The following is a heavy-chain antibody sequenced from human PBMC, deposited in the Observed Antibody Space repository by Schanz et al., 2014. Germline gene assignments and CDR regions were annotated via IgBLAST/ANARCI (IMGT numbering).Heavy chain of an antibody. CDR1: GFTLSSYG. CDR3: ARAQGVIRLYYGVDV. Sequence: QVQLVESGGGVVQPGRSLRLSCSASGFTLSSYGMNWVRQAPGKGLEWVANIGYDGSEKYYVDSVKGRFTISRDNSMNTVYLQMNSLRSDDAAVYYCARAQGVIRLYYGVDVWGQGTTVTVSS. V-gene: IGHV3-33*01. J-gene: IGHJ6*02. D-gene: IGHD3-10*01. CDR2: IGYDGSEK.